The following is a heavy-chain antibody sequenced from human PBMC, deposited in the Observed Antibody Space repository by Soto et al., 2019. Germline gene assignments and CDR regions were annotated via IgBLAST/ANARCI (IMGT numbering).Heavy chain of an antibody. D-gene: IGHD3-22*01. V-gene: IGHV3-49*04. CDR1: GFTFGDYA. CDR3: TRVLYYDSSGPADAFDI. Sequence: AGGSLRLSCTASGFTFGDYAMSWVRQAPGKGLEWVGFIRSKAYGGTTEYAASVKGRFTISRDDSKSIAYLQMNSLKTEDTAVYYCTRVLYYDSSGPADAFDIWGQGTMVTVSS. J-gene: IGHJ3*02. CDR2: IRSKAYGGTT.